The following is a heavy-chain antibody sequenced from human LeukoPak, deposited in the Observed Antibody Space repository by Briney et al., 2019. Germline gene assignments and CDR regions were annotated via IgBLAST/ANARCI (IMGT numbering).Heavy chain of an antibody. D-gene: IGHD2-2*02. Sequence: PGGSLRLSCEASGFSFDDYGMSWVRQSTGKGMEWVSATTNWNGGSTGYADSVRGRFTISRDNAKNSLYLQMNSLRAEDPALYYCARCSRSSTDCYSAFDFWGQGTVVTVSS. V-gene: IGHV3-20*04. CDR2: TTNWNGGST. J-gene: IGHJ3*01. CDR1: GFSFDDYG. CDR3: ARCSRSSTDCYSAFDF.